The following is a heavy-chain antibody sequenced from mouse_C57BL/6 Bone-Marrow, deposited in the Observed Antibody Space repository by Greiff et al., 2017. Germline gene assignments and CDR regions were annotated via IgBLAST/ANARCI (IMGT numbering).Heavy chain of an antibody. Sequence: VQLQQSGAELVRPGASVTLSCKASGYTFTDYEMNWVKQTPGHGLEWIGAIDPETGGTAYNQKFKGKAILTADKSSSTAYMELRSLTSEDSAVYYCTRDTTIVAYYFDCWGQGTTLTVSS. CDR1: GYTFTDYE. J-gene: IGHJ2*01. CDR2: IDPETGGT. V-gene: IGHV1-15*01. CDR3: TRDTTIVAYYFDC. D-gene: IGHD1-1*01.